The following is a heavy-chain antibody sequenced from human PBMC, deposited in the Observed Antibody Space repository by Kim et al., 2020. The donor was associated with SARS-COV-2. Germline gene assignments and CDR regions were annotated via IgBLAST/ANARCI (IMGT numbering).Heavy chain of an antibody. Sequence: TNYAQKLQGRVTMTTDTSRSTAYMELRSLRSDDTAVYDCAGGHSGWVDYWGQGTLVTVSS. D-gene: IGHD6-19*01. CDR3: AGGHSGWVDY. V-gene: IGHV1-18*01. CDR2: T. J-gene: IGHJ4*02.